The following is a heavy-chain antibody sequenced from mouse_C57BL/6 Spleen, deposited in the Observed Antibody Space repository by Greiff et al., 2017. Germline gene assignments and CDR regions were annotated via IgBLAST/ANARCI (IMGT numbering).Heavy chain of an antibody. V-gene: IGHV3-6*01. Sequence: EVKLQESGPGLVKPSQSLSLTCSVTGYSITSGYYWNWIRQFPGNKLEWMGYISYDGSNNYNPSLKNRISITRDTSKNQFFLKLNSVTTEDTATYYCARDLGLLLGNYFDYWGQGTTLTVSS. CDR1: GYSITSGYY. D-gene: IGHD3-1*01. CDR2: ISYDGSN. J-gene: IGHJ2*01. CDR3: ARDLGLLLGNYFDY.